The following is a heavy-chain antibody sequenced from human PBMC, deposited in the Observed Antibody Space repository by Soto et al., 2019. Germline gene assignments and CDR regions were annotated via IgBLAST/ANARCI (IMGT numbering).Heavy chain of an antibody. Sequence: QITLEESGPTLVKPTQTLTLTCTFSGFSLSTSGVGVGWIRQPPGKALEWLALIYWDNDKRYSPSLNSRLTVTKDTSTNQVVLTMTNMDPVDTATYYCAHFLLGSWYHPFDYWGQRTLVTVSS. CDR1: GFSLSTSGVG. CDR3: AHFLLGSWYHPFDY. CDR2: IYWDNDK. V-gene: IGHV2-5*02. J-gene: IGHJ4*02. D-gene: IGHD6-13*01.